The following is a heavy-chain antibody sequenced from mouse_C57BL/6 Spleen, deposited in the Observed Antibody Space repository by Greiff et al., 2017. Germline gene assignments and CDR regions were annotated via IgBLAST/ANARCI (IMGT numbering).Heavy chain of an antibody. V-gene: IGHV2-6-1*01. Sequence: VKVVESGPGLVAPSQSLSITCTVSGFSLTSYGVHWVRQPPGKGLEWLVVIWSDGSTTYNSALKSRLSISKDNSKSQVFLKMNSLQTDDTAMYYCARQARHYYGSSYYYYAMDYWGQGTSVTVSS. D-gene: IGHD1-1*01. CDR3: ARQARHYYGSSYYYYAMDY. CDR2: IWSDGST. CDR1: GFSLTSYG. J-gene: IGHJ4*01.